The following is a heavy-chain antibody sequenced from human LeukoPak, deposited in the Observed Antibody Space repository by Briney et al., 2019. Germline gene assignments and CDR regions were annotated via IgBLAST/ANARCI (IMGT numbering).Heavy chain of an antibody. D-gene: IGHD3-10*01. J-gene: IGHJ6*02. CDR3: ASSGSGFGEFYYYYGMDV. V-gene: IGHV4-34*01. CDR2: INHSGST. Sequence: PSETLSLTCAVYGFSFSGYYWSWLRQPPGKGVEWIGEINHSGSTNYNPSLKSRVTISVDTSKNQFSLKLSSVTAADTAVYYCASSGSGFGEFYYYYGMDVWGQGTTVTVSS. CDR1: GFSFSGYY.